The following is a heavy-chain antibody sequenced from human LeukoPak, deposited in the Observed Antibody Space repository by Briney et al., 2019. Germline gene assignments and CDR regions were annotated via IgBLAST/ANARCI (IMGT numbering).Heavy chain of an antibody. CDR2: SYYSGST. D-gene: IGHD3-9*01. CDR3: ARDRGRYSYGQDYYYMDV. Sequence: SETLSLTCTVSGGSISSYYWSWIRQPPGKGLEWIGYSYYSGSTNYNPSLKSRVTISVDTSKNQFSLKLSSATAADTAVYYCARDRGRYSYGQDYYYMDVWGKGTTVTVSS. V-gene: IGHV4-59*01. CDR1: GGSISSYY. J-gene: IGHJ6*03.